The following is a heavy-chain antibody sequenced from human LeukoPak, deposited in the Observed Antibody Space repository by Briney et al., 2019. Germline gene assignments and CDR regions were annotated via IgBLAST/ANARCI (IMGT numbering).Heavy chain of an antibody. V-gene: IGHV3-74*01. CDR3: ASTNRLDY. D-gene: IGHD2/OR15-2a*01. Sequence: PGGSLRLSCAASGFTFRRYWMPSVRHAPGTGLVWVSRINRDGSRTHYADSVKGRFIISRDNAKNTLYLQMNSLRAEDTAVYYCASTNRLDYWGQGTLVTVSS. CDR2: INRDGSRT. J-gene: IGHJ4*02. CDR1: GFTFRRYW.